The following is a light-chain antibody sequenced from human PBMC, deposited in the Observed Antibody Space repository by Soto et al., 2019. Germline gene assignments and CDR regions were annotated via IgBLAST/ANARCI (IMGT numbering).Light chain of an antibody. CDR2: DST. Sequence: QSALMQPLSVSGAPGQRVTLSCTGSSSNIGAGYDVHWYQQLPGAAPKLLIYDSTNRPSGVPARFPGSKSGTSASLAITGLQAEDEADYYCQSYDSSLSGYVFGTGTKVTV. CDR3: QSYDSSLSGYV. CDR1: SSNIGAGYD. J-gene: IGLJ1*01. V-gene: IGLV1-40*01.